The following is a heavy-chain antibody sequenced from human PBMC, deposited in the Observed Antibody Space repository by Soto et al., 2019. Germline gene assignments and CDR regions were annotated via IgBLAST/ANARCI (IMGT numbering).Heavy chain of an antibody. CDR2: ISAYNGNT. D-gene: IGHD3-22*01. V-gene: IGHV1-18*01. CDR1: GYTFTSKG. CDR3: ARGITMIASPAFDI. J-gene: IGHJ3*02. Sequence: GASVKVSSKASGYTFTSKGISWVRQAAREGIEWMGWISAYNGNTNYAKKLRGRVTMTKDTSTSTAYMQMRSLRSDATVVYYWARGITMIASPAFDIWGQGTMVTVSS.